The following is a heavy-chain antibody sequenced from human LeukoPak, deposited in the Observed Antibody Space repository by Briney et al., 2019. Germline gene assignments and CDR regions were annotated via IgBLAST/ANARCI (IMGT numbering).Heavy chain of an antibody. CDR1: GDSVFSNSS. Sequence: SQTLSLTCAISGDSVFSNSSWNWIRQSPSRGLEWLGRTYYRSKWYNDYAVSVKSRITINPDTSKNQFSLQLNSVTPEDTAVYYCARDLEGGSSRSVYYYYYGMDVWGQGTTVTVSS. CDR2: TYYRSKWYN. D-gene: IGHD6-13*01. J-gene: IGHJ6*02. CDR3: ARDLEGGSSRSVYYYYYGMDV. V-gene: IGHV6-1*01.